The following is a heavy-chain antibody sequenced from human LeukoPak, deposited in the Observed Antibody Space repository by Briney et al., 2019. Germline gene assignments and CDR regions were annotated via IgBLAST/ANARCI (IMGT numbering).Heavy chain of an antibody. D-gene: IGHD1-26*01. J-gene: IGHJ4*02. CDR2: IYPGDSDT. CDR1: GYSFTNFW. V-gene: IGHV5-51*01. CDR3: ARPRVGATPYYFDY. Sequence: RGESLKISCKGSGYSFTNFWIGWVRQMPGKGLEWMGIIYPGDSDTRYSPSFQGQVTISADKSISTAYLQWSSLKASDTAMYYCARPRVGATPYYFDYWGQGTLVTVSS.